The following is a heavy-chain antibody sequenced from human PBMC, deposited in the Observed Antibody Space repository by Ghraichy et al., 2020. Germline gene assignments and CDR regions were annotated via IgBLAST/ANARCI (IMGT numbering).Heavy chain of an antibody. CDR2: ISNSSSHI. V-gene: IGHV3-21*01. Sequence: GGSLRLSCAASASGFTFSYYSMNWVRQAPGKGLEWVSSISNSSSHIYYADSVRGRFTISRDNAKNSLYLQMNSLRAEDTAVYYCARDLMTTVTTYSTPNWGQGTLVTVSS. CDR1: GFTFSYYS. CDR3: ARDLMTTVTTYSTPN. J-gene: IGHJ4*02. D-gene: IGHD4-11*01.